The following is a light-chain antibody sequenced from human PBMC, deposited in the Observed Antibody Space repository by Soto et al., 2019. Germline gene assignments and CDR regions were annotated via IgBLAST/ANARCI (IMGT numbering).Light chain of an antibody. V-gene: IGKV3-20*01. Sequence: EIGLTQSPATLSLSPGERATLSCRANQTVNNYLAWYQQKPGQAPTLLIYGASIRAAGIPDRFSGSGSGTDFTLTIRRLEPEDFAVYYCQQYGSSPRTFGQGTKVEIK. CDR2: GAS. J-gene: IGKJ1*01. CDR1: QTVNNY. CDR3: QQYGSSPRT.